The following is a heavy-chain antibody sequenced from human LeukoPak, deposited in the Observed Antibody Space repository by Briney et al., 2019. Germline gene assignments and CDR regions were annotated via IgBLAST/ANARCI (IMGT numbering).Heavy chain of an antibody. D-gene: IGHD1-1*01. CDR1: GYSISSGYY. Sequence: SETLSLTCAVSGYSISSGYYWGWIRQPPGKGLEWIGSIYHSGSTYYNPSLKSRVTISVDTSKNQFSLKLRSVTAADTDVYYCARHRTSSNYFDYWGQGTLVTVSS. CDR2: IYHSGST. V-gene: IGHV4-38-2*01. CDR3: ARHRTSSNYFDY. J-gene: IGHJ4*02.